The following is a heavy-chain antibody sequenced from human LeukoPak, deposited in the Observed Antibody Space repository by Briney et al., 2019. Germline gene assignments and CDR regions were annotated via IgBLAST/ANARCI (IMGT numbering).Heavy chain of an antibody. J-gene: IGHJ4*02. Sequence: VSLRLSCSASGFTFSIYAMQWVRQAPGKGLEYVSAISCSGGRTDYAASVKGRFTISRDNSKNTLYLQMNSLRAEDTAVYYCAIGSYCSGGSCYQLFDYWGRGTLVTVSS. CDR1: GFTFSIYA. V-gene: IGHV3-64*04. D-gene: IGHD2-15*01. CDR3: AIGSYCSGGSCYQLFDY. CDR2: ISCSGGRT.